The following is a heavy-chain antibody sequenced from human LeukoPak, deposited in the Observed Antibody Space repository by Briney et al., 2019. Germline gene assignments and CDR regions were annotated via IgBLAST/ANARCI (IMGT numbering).Heavy chain of an antibody. CDR1: GFTFSSYG. CDR2: IRYDGSNK. D-gene: IGHD3-9*01. Sequence: QPGGSLRLSCAASGFTFSSYGMPWVRQAPGKGLEWVAFIRYDGSNKYYADSVKGRFTISRDNSKNTLYLQMNSLRAEDTAVYYCAKDSDYDILTGYYNPFDYWGQGTLVTVSS. J-gene: IGHJ4*02. CDR3: AKDSDYDILTGYYNPFDY. V-gene: IGHV3-30*02.